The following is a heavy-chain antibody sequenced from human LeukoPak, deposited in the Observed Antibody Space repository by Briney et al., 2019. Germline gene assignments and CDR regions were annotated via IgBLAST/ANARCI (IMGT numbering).Heavy chain of an antibody. Sequence: GGSLRLSCAASGFTFRSFAMHWVRQAPGKGLEWVAVISYDGSNKKYADSVKGRFTISRDNSKNTLFLQMNSLRGEDTAVYYCAREYVDIVPMGSFDYWGQGTLVTVSS. D-gene: IGHD5-12*01. CDR1: GFTFRSFA. CDR3: AREYVDIVPMGSFDY. J-gene: IGHJ4*02. V-gene: IGHV3-30*04. CDR2: ISYDGSNK.